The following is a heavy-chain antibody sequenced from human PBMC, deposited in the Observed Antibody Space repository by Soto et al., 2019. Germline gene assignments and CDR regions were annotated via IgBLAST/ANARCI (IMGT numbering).Heavy chain of an antibody. Sequence: PSETLSLTCAVYGGSFSGYYWSWIRQPPGKGLEWIGEINHSGSTNYNPSLKSRVTISVDTSKNQFSLKLSSVTAADTAVYYCARDEPNTVTPLDYWGQGTLVTVSS. V-gene: IGHV4-34*01. D-gene: IGHD4-17*01. CDR1: GGSFSGYY. CDR3: ARDEPNTVTPLDY. CDR2: INHSGST. J-gene: IGHJ4*02.